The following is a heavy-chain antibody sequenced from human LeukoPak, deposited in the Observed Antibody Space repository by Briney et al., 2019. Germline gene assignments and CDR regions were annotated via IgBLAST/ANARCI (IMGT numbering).Heavy chain of an antibody. D-gene: IGHD3-10*01. CDR1: GFTFSNYW. J-gene: IGHJ4*02. CDR2: ISYDGSNK. CDR3: AKDYSGSPDY. V-gene: IGHV3-30*18. Sequence: GGSLRLSCAASGFTFSNYWMNWVRQALGKGLEWVAVISYDGSNKYYADSVKGRFTSSRDNSKNTLYLQMNSLRVEDTAVYYCAKDYSGSPDYWGQGTLVAVSS.